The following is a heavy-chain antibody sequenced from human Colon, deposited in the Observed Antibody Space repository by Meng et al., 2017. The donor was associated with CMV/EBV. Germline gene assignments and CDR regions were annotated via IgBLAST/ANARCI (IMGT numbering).Heavy chain of an antibody. CDR1: GASIRSYY. J-gene: IGHJ6*02. CDR3: ATCPCVSWWRSNDLDV. V-gene: IGHV4-4*07. Sequence: SETLSLTCIISGASIRSYYWRWARQPAGKGLEWIGHMYSDGGVKSNPSLKSRVTNTSKNHFSLRVTSVTAADTAVFWCATCPCVSWWRSNDLDVWGQGTTVTVSS. CDR2: MYSDGGV. D-gene: IGHD6-13*01.